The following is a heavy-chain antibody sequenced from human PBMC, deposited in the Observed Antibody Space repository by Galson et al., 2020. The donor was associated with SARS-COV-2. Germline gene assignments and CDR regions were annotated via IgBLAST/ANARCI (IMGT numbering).Heavy chain of an antibody. V-gene: IGHV3-30*18. CDR2: ISYDGSNK. D-gene: IGHD5-12*01. Sequence: TGGSLRLSCAASGFTFSSYGMHWVRQAPGKGLEWVAVISYDGSNKYYADSVKGRFTISRDNSKNTPYLQMNSLRAEDTAVYYCAKDVLEMATIREYNWFDPWGQGTLVTVSS. J-gene: IGHJ5*02. CDR1: GFTFSSYG. CDR3: AKDVLEMATIREYNWFDP.